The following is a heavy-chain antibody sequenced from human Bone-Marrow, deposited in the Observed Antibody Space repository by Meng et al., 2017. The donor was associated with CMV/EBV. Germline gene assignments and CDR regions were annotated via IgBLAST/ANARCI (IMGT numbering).Heavy chain of an antibody. D-gene: IGHD3-3*01. V-gene: IGHV4-39*07. CDR2: IYYSGST. CDR3: TRDAPLYDFWSGYYTGFYYGMDV. CDR1: GGSISSSSYY. J-gene: IGHJ6*02. Sequence: SETLSLTCTVSGGSISSSSYYWGWIRQPPGKGLEWIGSIYYSGSTYHNPSLKSRVTISVDTSKNQFSLKLSSVTAADTAVYYCTRDAPLYDFWSGYYTGFYYGMDVWGQGTTVTVSS.